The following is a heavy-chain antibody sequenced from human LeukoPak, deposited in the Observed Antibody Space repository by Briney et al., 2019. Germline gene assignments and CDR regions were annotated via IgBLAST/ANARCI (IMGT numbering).Heavy chain of an antibody. Sequence: SGNANYNPSLKIRVTMSVDTSKNQFSLKLTSVTAADTAVYYCARDIAGTSWFDPWGQGTLVTVSS. J-gene: IGHJ5*02. CDR3: ARDIAGTSWFDP. D-gene: IGHD2-15*01. V-gene: IGHV4-4*07. CDR2: SGNA.